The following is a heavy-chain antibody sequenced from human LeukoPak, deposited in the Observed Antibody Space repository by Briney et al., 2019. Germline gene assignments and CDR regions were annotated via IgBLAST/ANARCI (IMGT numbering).Heavy chain of an antibody. CDR3: ARNWATVTRRGHYYYYYMDV. V-gene: IGHV4-4*02. D-gene: IGHD4-17*01. J-gene: IGHJ6*03. Sequence: SETLSLTCAVSGGSISSSNWWSWVRQPPGKGLEWIGEINHSGSTNYNPSLKSRVTISVDTSKNQFSLKLSSVTAADTAVYYCARNWATVTRRGHYYYYYMDVWGKGTTVTVSS. CDR2: INHSGST. CDR1: GGSISSSNW.